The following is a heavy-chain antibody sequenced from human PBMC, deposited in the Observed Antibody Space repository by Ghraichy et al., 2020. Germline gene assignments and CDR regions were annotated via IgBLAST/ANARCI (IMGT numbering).Heavy chain of an antibody. J-gene: IGHJ3*02. CDR2: VFYSGNV. V-gene: IGHV4-39*01. CDR3: ARHNWRGNDAFDI. CDR1: GDSIISNDDY. Sequence: SETLSLTCTVSGDSIISNDDYWGWIRQPPGKGLEWIGSVFYSGNVYYTPSLRSQVTISVDTSKNQFSLELSSVTAADTAVYYCARHNWRGNDAFDIWGQGTLLTVSS. D-gene: IGHD3-16*01.